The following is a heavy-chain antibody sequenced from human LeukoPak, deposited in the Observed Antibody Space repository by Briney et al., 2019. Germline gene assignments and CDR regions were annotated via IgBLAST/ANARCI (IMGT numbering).Heavy chain of an antibody. CDR3: ARDQTIFGVVINDY. CDR1: GGTFSSYA. V-gene: IGHV1-69*13. CDR2: IIPIFGTA. J-gene: IGHJ4*02. D-gene: IGHD3-3*01. Sequence: ASVKVSCKASGGTFSSYAISWVRQAPGQGLEWMGGIIPIFGTANYAQKFQGRVTITADESTSTAYMELSSLRSEDTAVYYCARDQTIFGVVINDYWGQGTLATVSS.